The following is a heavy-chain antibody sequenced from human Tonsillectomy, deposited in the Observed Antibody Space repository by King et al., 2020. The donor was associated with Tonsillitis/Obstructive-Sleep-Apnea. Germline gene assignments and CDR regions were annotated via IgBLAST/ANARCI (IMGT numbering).Heavy chain of an antibody. V-gene: IGHV2-70*15. Sequence: FTLQESGPALVKPLQTLTLTCTFSGFSLSTSGMCVSWIRQPPGKALEWLARIDWDDDKYYSTSLKTRLSISKDTSKNQVVLTMTNMDPVDTATYYCARSFPYYYGSGPYDAFDIWGQGTMVTVSS. CDR1: GFSLSTSGMC. CDR2: IDWDDDK. J-gene: IGHJ3*02. D-gene: IGHD3-10*01. CDR3: ARSFPYYYGSGPYDAFDI.